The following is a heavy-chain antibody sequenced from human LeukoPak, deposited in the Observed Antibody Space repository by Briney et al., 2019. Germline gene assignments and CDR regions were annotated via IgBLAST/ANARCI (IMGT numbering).Heavy chain of an antibody. CDR1: RYSFTSYW. CDR3: AGCPPDYGFWSGYYTD. V-gene: IGHV5-51*01. Sequence: PGGSLRLSCKGSRYSFTSYWIGWVRQMPGKGLEWMGIIYPGDSDTRYSPSFQGQVTISADKSISTAYLQWSSLKASDTAMYYCAGCPPDYGFWSGYYTDWGQGTLVTVSS. J-gene: IGHJ4*02. D-gene: IGHD3-3*01. CDR2: IYPGDSDT.